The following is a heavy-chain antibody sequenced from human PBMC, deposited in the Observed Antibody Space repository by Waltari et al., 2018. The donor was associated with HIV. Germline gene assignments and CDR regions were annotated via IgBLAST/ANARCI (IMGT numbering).Heavy chain of an antibody. CDR2: IFHSGTS. D-gene: IGHD3-16*01. J-gene: IGHJ5*02. V-gene: IGHV4-39*01. Sequence: HLQLQESGPGLVKSSETLALTCSVSGGSINTDNYYWSWIRQPPGKGREWIVSIFHSGTSYHNPSLESRVIVSADTSKNQFFLTLKSVTAADTAMYYCARQSGLGARRFDPWGPGVLVTVSS. CDR3: ARQSGLGARRFDP. CDR1: GGSINTDNYY.